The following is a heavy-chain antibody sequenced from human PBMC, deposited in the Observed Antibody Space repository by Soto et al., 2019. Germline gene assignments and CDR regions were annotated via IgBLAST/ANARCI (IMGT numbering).Heavy chain of an antibody. Sequence: QVQLQESGPGLVKPSQTLSLTCNVSGGSISSGAYYWSRIRQHPGKGLEWIGYIYYSGSTYYNPSLKSRVTISVDTSKNQFSLKLSSVTAADTAVYYCARWWSGSRQGFDPWGQGTLVTVSS. CDR2: IYYSGST. V-gene: IGHV4-31*03. D-gene: IGHD3-3*01. CDR1: GGSISSGAYY. J-gene: IGHJ5*02. CDR3: ARWWSGSRQGFDP.